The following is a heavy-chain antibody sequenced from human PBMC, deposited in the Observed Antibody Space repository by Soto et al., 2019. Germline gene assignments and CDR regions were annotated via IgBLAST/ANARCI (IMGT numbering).Heavy chain of an antibody. CDR1: GYTFTTYD. CDR2: MNPYSGNT. V-gene: IGHV1-8*01. CDR3: ARRKERSGPHYFDY. J-gene: IGHJ4*02. D-gene: IGHD6-25*01. Sequence: ASVKVSCKASGYTFTTYDISWVRQATGQGLEWMGWMNPYSGNTGYAQKFQGRVTATRNTSISTVYMELSGLRPDDTAVYYCARRKERSGPHYFDYWGQGSQVTVSS.